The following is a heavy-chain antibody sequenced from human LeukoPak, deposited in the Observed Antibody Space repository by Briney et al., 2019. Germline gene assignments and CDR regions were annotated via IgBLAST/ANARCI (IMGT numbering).Heavy chain of an antibody. D-gene: IGHD3-3*01. CDR3: ARGSGYDFWN. CDR1: GFTFSSYW. CDR2: IKQDGSEK. J-gene: IGHJ4*02. V-gene: IGHV3-7*01. Sequence: GGSLRLSCAASGFTFSSYWMSWVRQAPGQGLDWVANIKQDGSEKYYVDSVKGRFTSSRDNAKNSLYLQMNSLRAEDTAVYYCARGSGYDFWNWGQGTLVTVSS.